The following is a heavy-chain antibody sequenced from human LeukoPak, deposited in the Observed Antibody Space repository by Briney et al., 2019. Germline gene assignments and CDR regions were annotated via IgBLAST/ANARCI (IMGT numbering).Heavy chain of an antibody. Sequence: PGGSLRLSCAASGFTFNSYAMAWVRQGAGRGLEWVSTIGGTSGTASYADSVEGRFSISRDDSKNTVYLQMTSLRVEDTAVYFCARVQPDNNDEYNWFDPWGQGTQVTVSS. D-gene: IGHD2/OR15-2a*01. CDR2: IGGTSGTA. V-gene: IGHV3-23*01. CDR1: GFTFNSYA. CDR3: ARVQPDNNDEYNWFDP. J-gene: IGHJ5*02.